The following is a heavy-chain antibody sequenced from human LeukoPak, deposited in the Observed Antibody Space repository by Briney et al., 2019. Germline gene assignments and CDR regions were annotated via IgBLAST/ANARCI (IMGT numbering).Heavy chain of an antibody. V-gene: IGHV1-3*01. CDR3: ARGEMATAGGIDY. CDR2: INAGNGNT. Sequence: ASVKVSCKASGGTFSSYAISWVRQAPGQRLEWMGWINAGNGNTKYSQKFQGRVTITRDTSASTAYMELSSLRSEDTAVYYCARGEMATAGGIDYWGQGTLVTVSS. D-gene: IGHD5-24*01. J-gene: IGHJ4*02. CDR1: GGTFSSYA.